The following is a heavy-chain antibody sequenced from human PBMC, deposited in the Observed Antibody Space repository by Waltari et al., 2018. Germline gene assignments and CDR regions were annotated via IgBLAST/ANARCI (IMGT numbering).Heavy chain of an antibody. CDR2: IIPIFGTA. CDR3: AREGYGDSYWYFDL. Sequence: QGLEWMGGIIPIFGTANYAQKFQGRVTITTDESTSTAYMELSSLRSEDTAVYYCAREGYGDSYWYFDLWGRGTLVTVSS. J-gene: IGHJ2*01. D-gene: IGHD4-17*01. V-gene: IGHV1-69*05.